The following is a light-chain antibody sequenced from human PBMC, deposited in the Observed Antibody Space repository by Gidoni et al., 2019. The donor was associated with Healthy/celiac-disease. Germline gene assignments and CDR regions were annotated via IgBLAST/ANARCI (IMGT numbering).Light chain of an antibody. CDR1: QSISSW. V-gene: IGKV1-5*01. CDR3: QQYNSYST. CDR2: DAS. J-gene: IGKJ1*01. Sequence: DLPTTQSPSTLSASVGDRVTITCRASQSISSWLAWYQQKPGKAPKLLIYDASSLESGVPSRFSGSGSGTEFTLTISSLQPDDFATYYCQQYNSYSTFGQGTKVEIK.